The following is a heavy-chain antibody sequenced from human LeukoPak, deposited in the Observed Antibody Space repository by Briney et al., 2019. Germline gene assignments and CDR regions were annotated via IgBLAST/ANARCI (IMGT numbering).Heavy chain of an antibody. V-gene: IGHV3-23*01. Sequence: PGGSLRLSCAASGFTFSSYAMTWVRQAPGKGLEWVSGIGGSSGKIFYADSVKGRFTISRDNSKNTLYLQMNTLRAEDTAVYFCAKQPYQYVSGSPSWLDPWGQGTLDTVSS. D-gene: IGHD3-10*01. CDR3: AKQPYQYVSGSPSWLDP. J-gene: IGHJ5*02. CDR1: GFTFSSYA. CDR2: IGGSSGKI.